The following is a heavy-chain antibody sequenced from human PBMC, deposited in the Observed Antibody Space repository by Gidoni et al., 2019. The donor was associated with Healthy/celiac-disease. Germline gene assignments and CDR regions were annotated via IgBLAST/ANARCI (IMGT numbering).Heavy chain of an antibody. CDR1: AFTFSSYA. D-gene: IGHD6-13*01. V-gene: IGHV3-30-3*01. CDR3: ARASIAAAGPFDY. CDR2: ISYDGSNK. J-gene: IGHJ4*02. Sequence: QVQLVESGGGVVQPGRSLRLSCAASAFTFSSYAMHWVRQAPGKGLEWVAVISYDGSNKYYADSVKGRFTISRDNSKNTLYLQMNSLRAEDTAVYYCARASIAAAGPFDYWGQGTLVTVSS.